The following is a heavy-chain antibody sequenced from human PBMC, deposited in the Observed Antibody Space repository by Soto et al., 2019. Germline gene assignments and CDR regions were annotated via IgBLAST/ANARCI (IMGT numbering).Heavy chain of an antibody. J-gene: IGHJ5*02. CDR2: IKYSGST. CDR3: AKGGGSLWS. CDR1: GGSFSGYY. V-gene: IGHV4-34*01. D-gene: IGHD3-10*01. Sequence: QVQLQQWGAGLLKPSETLSLTCAVYGGSFSGYYWSWIRQPPGKGLEWIGEIKYSGSTNYNPALTSRVTISIETSKNHFPLKLSYVTAADPAVYYCAKGGGSLWSWGQGILVTVSS.